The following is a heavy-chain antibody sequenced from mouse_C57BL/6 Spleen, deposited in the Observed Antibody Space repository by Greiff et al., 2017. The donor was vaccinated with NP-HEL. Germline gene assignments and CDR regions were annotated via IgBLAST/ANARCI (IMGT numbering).Heavy chain of an antibody. D-gene: IGHD1-1*01. Sequence: VQLQQPGAELVRPGSSVKLSCKASGYTFTSYWMDWVKQRPGQGLEWIGNIYPSDSETHYNQKFKDKATLTVDKSSSTAYMQLSSLTSEDSAVYYCARRGSSPWFAYWGQGTLVTVSA. J-gene: IGHJ3*01. CDR3: ARRGSSPWFAY. V-gene: IGHV1-61*01. CDR1: GYTFTSYW. CDR2: IYPSDSET.